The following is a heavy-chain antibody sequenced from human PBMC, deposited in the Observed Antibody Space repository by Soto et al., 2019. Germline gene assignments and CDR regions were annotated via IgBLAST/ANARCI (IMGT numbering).Heavy chain of an antibody. CDR1: GGSFSGYY. CDR3: AREHRLRAV. V-gene: IGHV4-34*01. CDR2: INHSGST. D-gene: IGHD4-17*01. Sequence: SETLSLTCAVYGGSFSGYYWSWIRQPPGKGLEWIGEINHSGSTNYNPSLKGRVTISVDTSKNQFSLKLSSVTAADTAVYYCAREHRLRAVWGQGTLVTVSS. J-gene: IGHJ4*02.